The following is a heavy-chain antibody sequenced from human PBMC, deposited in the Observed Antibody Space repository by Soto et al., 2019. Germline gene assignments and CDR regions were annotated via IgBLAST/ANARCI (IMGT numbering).Heavy chain of an antibody. CDR1: GGSISSGYYY. Sequence: SETLSLTCSVSGGSISSGYYYWSWIRQHPGKGLEWIGYIYYSGSTYYNPSLKSRVTISVDTSKNQFSLKLSSVTAADTAVYYCARDHCSGGSCFHWFDPWGQGTLVTVSS. D-gene: IGHD2-15*01. CDR3: ARDHCSGGSCFHWFDP. CDR2: IYYSGST. J-gene: IGHJ5*02. V-gene: IGHV4-31*03.